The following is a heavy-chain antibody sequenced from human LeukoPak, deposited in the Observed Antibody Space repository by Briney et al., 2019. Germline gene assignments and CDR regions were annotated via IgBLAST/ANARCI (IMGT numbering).Heavy chain of an antibody. Sequence: GGSLRLSCAASGFTFSSYGMSWVRQAPGKGLEWVSAIGGRDGSTYYADSVKGRFTTSRDNAKNSLYLQMNSLRDEDTAVYYCARDRSGSYYRDAGYYFDYWGQGTLVTVSS. CDR1: GFTFSSYG. CDR3: ARDRSGSYYRDAGYYFDY. V-gene: IGHV3-23*01. J-gene: IGHJ4*02. CDR2: IGGRDGST. D-gene: IGHD1-26*01.